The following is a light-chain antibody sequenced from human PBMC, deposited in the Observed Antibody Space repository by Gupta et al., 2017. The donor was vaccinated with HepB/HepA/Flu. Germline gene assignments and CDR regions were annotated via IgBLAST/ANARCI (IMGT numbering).Light chain of an antibody. CDR2: DVS. Sequence: QSALTQPASVSGSPGQSITLSCTGTSSDFGDFNHVSWYQQHPAKAPKLLIADVSNRPSGVSSRFAGYKSGNTASLTISGLQAEDEAEYYGSSFTYTPTLVVFGGGTKLTV. CDR3: SSFTYTPTLVV. J-gene: IGLJ3*02. CDR1: SSDFGDFNH. V-gene: IGLV2-14*03.